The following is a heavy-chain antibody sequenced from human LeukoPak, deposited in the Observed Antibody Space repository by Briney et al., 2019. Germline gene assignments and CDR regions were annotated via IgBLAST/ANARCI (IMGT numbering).Heavy chain of an antibody. D-gene: IGHD6-19*01. CDR3: ARAVAVAGTYWSTSSHYYYMDV. CDR2: MYHNGST. V-gene: IGHV4-39*07. J-gene: IGHJ6*03. Sequence: SETLSLTCTVSGGSISSYSYYWGWIRQPPGKGLEWIGSMYHNGSTYYNPSLKSRVTISVDTSKNQFSLKLTSVTAADTAMYCCARAVAVAGTYWSTSSHYYYMDVWGKGTTVTVSS. CDR1: GGSISSYSYY.